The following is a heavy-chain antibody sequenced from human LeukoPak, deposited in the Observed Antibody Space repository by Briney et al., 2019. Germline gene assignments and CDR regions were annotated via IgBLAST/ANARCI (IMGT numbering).Heavy chain of an antibody. CDR1: GGSISSYY. CDR2: IYYSGST. Sequence: SETLSLTCTVSGGSISSYYWSWIRQPPGKGLEWIGYIYYSGSTNYNPSLKSRVTISVDTSKNQFSLKLSSVTAADTAVYYCARDSRSIAVASQYWYFDLWGRGTLVTVSS. D-gene: IGHD6-19*01. V-gene: IGHV4-59*01. CDR3: ARDSRSIAVASQYWYFDL. J-gene: IGHJ2*01.